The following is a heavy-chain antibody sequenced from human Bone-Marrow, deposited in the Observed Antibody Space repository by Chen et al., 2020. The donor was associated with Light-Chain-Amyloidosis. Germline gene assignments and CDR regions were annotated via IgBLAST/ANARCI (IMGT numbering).Heavy chain of an antibody. CDR2: INGDGSST. Sequence: EVQLVESGGGLVQPGGSLRLSCAASGFPVSSYWLHWVRQAPGKGLVWVSRINGDGSSTSYADSVKGRFTISRDNAKNTLYLQMNSLRAEDTAVYYCARAYCSGDSCPNSLGYWGQGTLVTVSS. D-gene: IGHD2-15*01. CDR1: GFPVSSYW. CDR3: ARAYCSGDSCPNSLGY. J-gene: IGHJ4*02. V-gene: IGHV3-74*01.